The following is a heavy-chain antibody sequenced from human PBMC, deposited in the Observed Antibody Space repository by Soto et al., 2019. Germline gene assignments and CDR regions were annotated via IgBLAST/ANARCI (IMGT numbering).Heavy chain of an antibody. CDR3: VSRYCSGGSCPIHFDY. V-gene: IGHV3-72*01. CDR2: TRNKANSYTT. CDR1: GFTFSDHY. Sequence: PGGSLRLSCAASGFTFSDHYMDWVRQAPGKGLGWVGRTRNKANSYTTEYAASVKGRFTISRDDSKNSLYLQMNSLKTEDTAVYYCVSRYCSGGSCPIHFDYWGQGTLVTVSS. J-gene: IGHJ4*02. D-gene: IGHD2-15*01.